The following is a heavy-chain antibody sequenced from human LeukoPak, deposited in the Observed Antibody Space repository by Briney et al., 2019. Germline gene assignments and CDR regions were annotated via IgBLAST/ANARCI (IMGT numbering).Heavy chain of an antibody. Sequence: SETLSLTCAVYGGSFSGYYWSWIRQPPGKGLEWIGEINHSGSTNYNPSLKSRVTISVDTSKNQFSLKLSSVTAADTAVYYCARHTREYYYGSGTAGYFDYWGQGTLVTVSS. CDR1: GGSFSGYY. J-gene: IGHJ4*02. CDR3: ARHTREYYYGSGTAGYFDY. D-gene: IGHD3-10*01. V-gene: IGHV4-34*01. CDR2: INHSGST.